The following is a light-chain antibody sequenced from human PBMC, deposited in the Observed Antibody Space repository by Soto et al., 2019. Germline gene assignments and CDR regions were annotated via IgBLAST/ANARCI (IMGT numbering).Light chain of an antibody. Sequence: AIRMTQSPSSFSASTGDRVTITCRASQGISSYLAWYQQKPGKAPKLLIYAASTLQSGVPSRFSGSGSGTDFTLTISCLQSDDFATYYCRQYYSSFTFGPGTKVDI. CDR2: AAS. V-gene: IGKV1-8*01. J-gene: IGKJ3*01. CDR3: RQYYSSFT. CDR1: QGISSY.